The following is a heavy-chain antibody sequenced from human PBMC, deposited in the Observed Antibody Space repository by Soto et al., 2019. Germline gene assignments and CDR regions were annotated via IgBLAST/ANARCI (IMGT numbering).Heavy chain of an antibody. CDR2: IWYDGGNK. D-gene: IGHD3-22*01. CDR1: GFTFSSYG. V-gene: IGHV3-33*01. CDR3: ALSGGYYYFDY. J-gene: IGHJ4*02. Sequence: QVQLVESGGGVVQPGRSLRLSCAASGFTFSSYGMHWVRQAPGKGLEWVAVIWYDGGNKYYADSVKGRFTISRDNSKNTLYLQMNSLRAEDTAVYYCALSGGYYYFDYWGPGTMVTVSS.